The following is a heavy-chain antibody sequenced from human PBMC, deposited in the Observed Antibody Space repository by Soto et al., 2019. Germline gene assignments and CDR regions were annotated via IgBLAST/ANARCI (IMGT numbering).Heavy chain of an antibody. J-gene: IGHJ3*02. CDR3: ATPDYDSKGYALDI. CDR1: GGSIISGEDY. V-gene: IGHV4-30-4*01. D-gene: IGHD3-22*01. CDR2: IYYSGTT. Sequence: SETLSLTCTVSGGSIISGEDYWSLIRQPPGKGLEWIGYIYYSGTTFYNPSLQSRVTISVDIPKNQFSLKLSSVTAADTAVYYCATPDYDSKGYALDIWGHGTMVT.